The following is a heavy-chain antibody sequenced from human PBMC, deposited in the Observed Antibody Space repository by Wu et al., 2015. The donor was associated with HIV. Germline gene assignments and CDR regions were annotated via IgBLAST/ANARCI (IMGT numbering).Heavy chain of an antibody. D-gene: IGHD2-2*01. V-gene: IGHV1-69*05. CDR1: GGTFSSYA. CDR2: IIPIFGTA. Sequence: QVQLVQSGAEVKKPGSSVKVSCKASGGTFSSYAISWVRQAPGQGLEWMGGIIPIFGTANYAQKFQGRATITTDESTSTAYMEMSSLRSEDTAVYYCASSIVVVPAAMPGYFDYWGQGTLVTVSS. CDR3: ASSIVVVPAAMPGYFDY. J-gene: IGHJ4*02.